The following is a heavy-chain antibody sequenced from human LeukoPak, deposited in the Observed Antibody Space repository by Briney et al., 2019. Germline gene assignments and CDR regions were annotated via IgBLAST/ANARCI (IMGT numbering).Heavy chain of an antibody. V-gene: IGHV3-23*01. CDR3: ARDETYDYESNGYLDF. J-gene: IGHJ4*02. D-gene: IGHD3-22*01. CDR2: ISGSGSTT. CDR1: GFTFSSYA. Sequence: SGGSLRLSCAASGFTFSSYAMTWVRQAPGKGLEWVAAISGSGSTTYSADFAKGRFIISRDNAKNLVYLQMSSLRAEDTAIYYCARDETYDYESNGYLDFWGQGTVVTVSS.